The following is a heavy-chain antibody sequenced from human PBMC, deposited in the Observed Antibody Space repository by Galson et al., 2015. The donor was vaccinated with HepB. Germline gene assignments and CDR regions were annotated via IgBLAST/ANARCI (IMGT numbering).Heavy chain of an antibody. D-gene: IGHD3-22*01. V-gene: IGHV3-7*01. Sequence: SLRLSCAASGFTFSSYWMSWVRQAPGKGLEWVANIKQDGSEKYYVDSVKGRFTISRDNAKKSLYLQMNSLRAEDTAVYYCGRNWYYHDSSGYNSFDFWGQGTLVTVSS. CDR1: GFTFSSYW. CDR3: GRNWYYHDSSGYNSFDF. CDR2: IKQDGSEK. J-gene: IGHJ4*02.